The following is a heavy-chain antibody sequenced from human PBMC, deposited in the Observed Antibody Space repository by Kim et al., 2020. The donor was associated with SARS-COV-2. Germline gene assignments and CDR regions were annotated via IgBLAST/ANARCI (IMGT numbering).Heavy chain of an antibody. CDR1: GGSISSSSYY. Sequence: SEILSLTCTVSGGSISSSSYYWGWIRQPPGKGLEWIGSIYYSGSTYYNPSLKSRVTISVDTSKNQFSLKLSSVTAADTAVYDCASLRRGAVAGIIGTSNNWFDPWGQGTLVTVSS. J-gene: IGHJ5*02. D-gene: IGHD6-19*01. CDR2: IYYSGST. CDR3: ASLRRGAVAGIIGTSNNWFDP. V-gene: IGHV4-39*01.